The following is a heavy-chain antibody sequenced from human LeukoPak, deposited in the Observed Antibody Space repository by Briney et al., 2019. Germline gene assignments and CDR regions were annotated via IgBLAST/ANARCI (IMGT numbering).Heavy chain of an antibody. V-gene: IGHV4-59*12. CDR2: IYYSGST. CDR3: ARDVRTGSHYYYYYMDV. D-gene: IGHD4-17*01. Sequence: PSETLSLTCTVSGGSISSYYWSWIRQPPGKGLEWIGYIYYSGSTNYNPSLKSRVTISVDTSKNQFSLKLSSVTAADTAVYYCARDVRTGSHYYYYYMDVWGKGTTVTISS. J-gene: IGHJ6*03. CDR1: GGSISSYY.